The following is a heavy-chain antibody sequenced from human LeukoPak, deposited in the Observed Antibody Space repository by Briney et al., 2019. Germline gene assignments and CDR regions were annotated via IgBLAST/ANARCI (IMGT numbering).Heavy chain of an antibody. J-gene: IGHJ6*03. Sequence: DPSETLSLTCTVSGDSISSYYWSWIRQPPGEGLEWIGHIFSSGSTNYNPSLKSRVTVSVDTSKNQFSLKLTSVTAADTAVYYCARNSYYYYMDVWGKGTTVTVSS. CDR2: IFSSGST. CDR3: ARNSYYYYMDV. CDR1: GDSISSYY. V-gene: IGHV4-59*01.